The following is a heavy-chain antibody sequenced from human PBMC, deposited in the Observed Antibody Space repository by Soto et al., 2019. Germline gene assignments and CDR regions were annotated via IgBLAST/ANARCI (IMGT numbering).Heavy chain of an antibody. Sequence: SETLSLTCAVFGGSSSGYYWNWIRQPPGKGLEWIGEINPRGSTNYNPSLKSRVTMSVDSSKNQLSLKLNFVSAADTAVYYCAIRFWSGYYIARNYWGQGTLVTV. CDR1: GGSSSGYY. D-gene: IGHD3-3*01. J-gene: IGHJ4*02. V-gene: IGHV4-34*01. CDR3: AIRFWSGYYIARNY. CDR2: INPRGST.